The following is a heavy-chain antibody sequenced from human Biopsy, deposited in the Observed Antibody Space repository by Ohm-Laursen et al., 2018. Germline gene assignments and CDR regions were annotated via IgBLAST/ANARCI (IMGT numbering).Heavy chain of an antibody. J-gene: IGHJ4*02. CDR1: GGSISSGFYY. CDR3: ARATVETASFDF. CDR2: VYYSGTT. V-gene: IGHV4-61*01. D-gene: IGHD4-23*01. Sequence: SETLSLTCTVSGGSISSGFYYWSWIRQPPGKGLEWIGHVYYSGTTNYNPSLKSRVTISVDTSKKQFSLKVTSVTAADTAVYYCARATVETASFDFWGLGTLVTVSS.